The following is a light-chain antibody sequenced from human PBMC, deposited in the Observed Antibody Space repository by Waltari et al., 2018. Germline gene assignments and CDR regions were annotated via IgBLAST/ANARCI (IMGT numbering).Light chain of an antibody. CDR2: GAS. CDR3: QQSYSTLWT. Sequence: DVQMTQSPSSLSASLGDRVTITCRAGQNIATYLNWYQHKPGTAPRLLIYGASSLQSGVPSRFSAGGSGKEFTLTISSLEPDDFATYYCQQSYSTLWTFGQGTKVEIK. V-gene: IGKV1-39*01. J-gene: IGKJ1*01. CDR1: QNIATY.